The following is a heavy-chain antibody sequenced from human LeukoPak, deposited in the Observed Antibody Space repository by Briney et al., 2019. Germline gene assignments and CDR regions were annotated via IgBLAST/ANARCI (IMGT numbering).Heavy chain of an antibody. J-gene: IGHJ4*02. D-gene: IGHD3-16*01. Sequence: GGSLRLSCAASGFTFSSYWMSWVRQAPGKGLEWVANIKQDGSEKYYVDFVKGRFTISRDNAKNSLYLQMSSLRAEDTAVYYCARGRMGDYGDYWGQGTLVTVSS. V-gene: IGHV3-7*01. CDR1: GFTFSSYW. CDR2: IKQDGSEK. CDR3: ARGRMGDYGDY.